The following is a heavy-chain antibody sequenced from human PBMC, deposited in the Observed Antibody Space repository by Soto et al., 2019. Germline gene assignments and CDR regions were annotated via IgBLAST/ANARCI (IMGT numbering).Heavy chain of an antibody. D-gene: IGHD6-13*01. CDR3: ARGDTIFDSAARYYHYGLDV. Sequence: QVKLVQSRAEVKKPGSSVRVSCKASEGTFNSYVVSWVRQAPGQGLQWMGGIIPLFGTTNYAHQLEGRVTITADKSTTTAYMELSGLRPGDTAVYYCARGDTIFDSAARYYHYGLDVWGQGTTVIVSS. CDR2: IIPLFGTT. J-gene: IGHJ6*02. V-gene: IGHV1-69*06. CDR1: EGTFNSYV.